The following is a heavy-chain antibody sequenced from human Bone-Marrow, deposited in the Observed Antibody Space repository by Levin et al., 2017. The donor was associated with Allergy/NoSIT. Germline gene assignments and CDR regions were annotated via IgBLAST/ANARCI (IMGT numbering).Heavy chain of an antibody. V-gene: IGHV4-38-2*02. CDR1: IHSITSGYY. Sequence: SETLSLTCTVSIHSITSGYYWGWIRQPPGKGLEWIATFSHSGTTFYNSSVKSRVVISIDTSKSQFTLKLSSVIAADTALYYCARLVPGKNYVDPWGQGTLVTVSS. CDR3: ARLVPGKNYVDP. CDR2: FSHSGTT. J-gene: IGHJ5*02. D-gene: IGHD1-7*01.